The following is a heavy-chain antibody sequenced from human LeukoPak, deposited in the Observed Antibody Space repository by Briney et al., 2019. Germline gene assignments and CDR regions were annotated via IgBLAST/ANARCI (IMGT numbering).Heavy chain of an antibody. CDR2: IYHSGST. V-gene: IGHV4-38-2*02. D-gene: IGHD3-10*01. CDR3: ARDLNPYYYGSGSYPDAFDI. CDR1: GYSISSGNF. J-gene: IGHJ3*02. Sequence: SETLSLTCTVSGYSISSGNFWGWIRQPPGKGLEWIGSIYHSGSTYYSPSLKSRVTMSVDTSKNQFSLKLSSVTAADTAVYYCARDLNPYYYGSGSYPDAFDIWGQGTMVTVSS.